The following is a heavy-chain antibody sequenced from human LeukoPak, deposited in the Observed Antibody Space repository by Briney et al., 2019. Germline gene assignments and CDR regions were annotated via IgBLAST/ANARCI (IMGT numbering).Heavy chain of an antibody. CDR3: AGIAVAERSPVDY. J-gene: IGHJ4*02. D-gene: IGHD6-19*01. V-gene: IGHV4-59*08. CDR2: IYYSGST. Sequence: SETLSLTCTVSGVSISSYYWSWIRQPPGKGLEWIGDIYYSGSTNYNPSLKSRVTITVDTSKNQFSLKLSSVTAADTAVYYCAGIAVAERSPVDYWGQGTLVTVSS. CDR1: GVSISSYY.